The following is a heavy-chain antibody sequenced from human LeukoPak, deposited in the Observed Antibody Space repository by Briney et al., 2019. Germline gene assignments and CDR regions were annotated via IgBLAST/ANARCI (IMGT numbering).Heavy chain of an antibody. CDR3: ARLTVVVNHYYHMDV. V-gene: IGHV4-61*05. Sequence: SETLSLTCTVSGGSISSSSYYWGWIRQPPGKGLEWIGYIYYSGSTNYNPSLKSRVTISVDTSKNQFSLKLSSVTAADTALYYCARLTVVVNHYYHMDVWGKGTTVTVSS. CDR2: IYYSGST. J-gene: IGHJ6*03. CDR1: GGSISSSSYY. D-gene: IGHD2-21*01.